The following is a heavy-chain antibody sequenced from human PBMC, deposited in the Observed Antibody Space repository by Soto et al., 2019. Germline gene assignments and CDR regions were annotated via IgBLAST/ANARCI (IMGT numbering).Heavy chain of an antibody. CDR3: AREYYGLLTGYDTDY. CDR2: ISGDGVTT. CDR1: GFPFSSYW. J-gene: IGHJ4*02. Sequence: EVQLVESGGDLVQRGGSLRLSCAASGFPFSSYWMHWVRHTPGKGLDWVARISGDGVTTYYADSVTGRFTVSRDNVKNTLSLQISGLRAEDTAVYYFAREYYGLLTGYDTDYWGQGTLVSVSS. V-gene: IGHV3-74*01. D-gene: IGHD3-9*01.